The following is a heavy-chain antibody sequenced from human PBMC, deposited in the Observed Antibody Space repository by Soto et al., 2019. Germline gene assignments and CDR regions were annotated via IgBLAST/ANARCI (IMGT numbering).Heavy chain of an antibody. V-gene: IGHV3-53*01. Sequence: GGSLRLSCAASGFTVRSNCMSWVRQAPGKGLEWVSIIYSGDSTYYADSVKGRFTISRGNSKNTLYLQMNSLRAEETAVYYCARVKYYYDSSGYYGGYFQHWGQGTLVTVSS. CDR2: IYSGDST. D-gene: IGHD3-22*01. CDR1: GFTVRSNC. J-gene: IGHJ1*01. CDR3: ARVKYYYDSSGYYGGYFQH.